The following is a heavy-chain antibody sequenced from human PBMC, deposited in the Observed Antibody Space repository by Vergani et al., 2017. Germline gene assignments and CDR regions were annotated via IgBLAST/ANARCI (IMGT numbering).Heavy chain of an antibody. J-gene: IGHJ4*02. CDR1: GGSFSGYY. Sequence: QVQLQESGAGLLKPSETLSLTCAVYGGSFSGYYWSWIRQPPGKGLEWIGEINHSGSTNYNPSLKSRVTISVDTSKNQFSLKLSSVTAADTAVYYCARVERWLQTNDYWGQGTLVTVSS. V-gene: IGHV4-34*01. D-gene: IGHD5-24*01. CDR3: ARVERWLQTNDY. CDR2: INHSGST.